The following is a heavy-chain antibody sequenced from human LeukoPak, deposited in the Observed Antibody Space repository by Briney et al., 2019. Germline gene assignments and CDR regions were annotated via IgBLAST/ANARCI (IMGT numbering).Heavy chain of an antibody. CDR1: GFTFNNYA. CDR2: INSDGSST. J-gene: IGHJ4*02. Sequence: GGSLRLSCAASGFTFNNYAMTWVRQAPGKGLEWVSRINSDGSSTSYADSVKGRFTISRDNAKNTLYLQMNSLRAEDTAVYYCARDRTVDYWGQGTLVTVSS. V-gene: IGHV3-74*01. CDR3: ARDRTVDY.